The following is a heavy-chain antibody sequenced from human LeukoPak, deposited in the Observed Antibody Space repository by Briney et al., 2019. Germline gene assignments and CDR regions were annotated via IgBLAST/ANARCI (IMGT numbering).Heavy chain of an antibody. V-gene: IGHV3-23*01. CDR2: ISGSGGST. Sequence: GGSLRLSCAASGFTFSSYGMSWVRQAPGKGLEWVSAISGSGGSTYYADSVKGRFTISRDNSKNTLYLQMNSLRAEDTAVYYCARVPVLRYFDWFGDAFDIWGQGTMVTVSS. CDR3: ARVPVLRYFDWFGDAFDI. CDR1: GFTFSSYG. D-gene: IGHD3-9*01. J-gene: IGHJ3*02.